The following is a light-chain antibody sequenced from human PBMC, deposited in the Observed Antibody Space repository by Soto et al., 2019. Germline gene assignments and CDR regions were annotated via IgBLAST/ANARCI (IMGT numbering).Light chain of an antibody. CDR2: CAS. CDR3: QQYGSSPRT. CDR1: QSVSSSF. V-gene: IGKV3-20*01. Sequence: EIVLPPSPGTLSLSPGERATLSCRASQSVSSSFLAWYQQKPGQAPRLLIYCASSWATGIPHRFSGSGTGTDFTLTISRLEPEDVAVYYCQQYGSSPRTFGGGTKVEIK. J-gene: IGKJ4*01.